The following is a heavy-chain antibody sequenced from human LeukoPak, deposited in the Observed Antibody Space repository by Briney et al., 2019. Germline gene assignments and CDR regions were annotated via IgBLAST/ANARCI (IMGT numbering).Heavy chain of an antibody. J-gene: IGHJ4*02. D-gene: IGHD2-2*01. Sequence: GASVKVSCKASGYTFTNYGISWVRQAPGQGLEWMPWISTYNGNTNYAQKFQGRVTISRDTSANTAYMELRSLRSEDTAVFYCARELSQWEPAAYYWGQGTLVTVSS. CDR3: ARELSQWEPAAYY. CDR2: ISTYNGNT. CDR1: GYTFTNYG. V-gene: IGHV1-18*01.